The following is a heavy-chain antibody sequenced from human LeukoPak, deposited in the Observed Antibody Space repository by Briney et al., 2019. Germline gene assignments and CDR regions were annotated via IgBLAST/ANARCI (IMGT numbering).Heavy chain of an antibody. J-gene: IGHJ4*02. V-gene: IGHV3-9*02. CDR1: GFNSEDHA. CDR3: AKSPYSSSWARFDC. Sequence: GGSLRLSCVVSGFNSEDHAMHWVRQAPGKGLEWVSGIYWSSSGTGYADSVKGRFTVSRDISKNTQYLQMNSLRAEDTAVYYCAKSPYSSSWARFDCWGQGTLVTVSS. CDR2: IYWSSSGT. D-gene: IGHD6-13*01.